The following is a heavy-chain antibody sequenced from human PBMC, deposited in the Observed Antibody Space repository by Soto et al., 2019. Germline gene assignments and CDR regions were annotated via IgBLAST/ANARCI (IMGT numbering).Heavy chain of an antibody. CDR2: ISGSGSTI. V-gene: IGHV3-23*01. CDR1: GFTFSSYA. J-gene: IGHJ5*02. D-gene: IGHD1-26*01. CDR3: TKDQDKTGFPSYFDP. Sequence: PGGSLRLSCAASGFTFSSYAVSWVRQAPGKGPEWISSISGSGSTIYYADSVKGRSTISRDNSKNTLYLQMSSLRAEDTAVYYCTKDQDKTGFPSYFDPWGQGTLVTVSS.